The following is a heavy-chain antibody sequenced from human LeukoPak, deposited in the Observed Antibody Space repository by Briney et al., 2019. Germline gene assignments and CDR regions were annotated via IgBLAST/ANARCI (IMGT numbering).Heavy chain of an antibody. Sequence: PSETLSLTCTVSGGSISSYYWSWIRQPPGKGLEWIGYIYYSGSTYYNPSLKSRVTISVDTSKNQFSLKLSSVTAADTAVYYCARAGGYCSGGSCYLHWFDPWGQGTLVTVSS. CDR2: IYYSGST. CDR3: ARAGGYCSGGSCYLHWFDP. CDR1: GGSISSYY. D-gene: IGHD2-15*01. J-gene: IGHJ5*02. V-gene: IGHV4-59*06.